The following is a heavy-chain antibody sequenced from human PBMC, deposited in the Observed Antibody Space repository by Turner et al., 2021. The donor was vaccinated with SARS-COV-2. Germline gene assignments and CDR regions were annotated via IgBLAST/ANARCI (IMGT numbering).Heavy chain of an antibody. J-gene: IGHJ5*02. CDR3: ARDGYSSSSIGYNWFDP. V-gene: IGHV3-30*19. CDR1: GFPFSSYG. Sequence: QVQLVESGGGVVQPGRSLRLSCAASGFPFSSYGMHWVRQAQGKGREWVAVISYDRNNKYYADAVKGRFTIARDNSKNTRDLQMNSLRAEDTAVYYCARDGYSSSSIGYNWFDPWGQGTLVTVSS. D-gene: IGHD6-6*01. CDR2: ISYDRNNK.